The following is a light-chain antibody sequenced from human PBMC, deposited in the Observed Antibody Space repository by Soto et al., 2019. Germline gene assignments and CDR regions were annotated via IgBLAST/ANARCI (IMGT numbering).Light chain of an antibody. J-gene: IGKJ2*01. CDR1: QSVGSTY. Sequence: EILLTQSPGTLSLSPGERATLSCSTSQSVGSTYLAWYQQKPGQAPRLLIYVASRRATGIPDRFSGSGSGTDFTLTISRLEPEDFAVYYCQQFGTSPRYTFGQGTKLEI. CDR3: QQFGTSPRYT. CDR2: VAS. V-gene: IGKV3-20*01.